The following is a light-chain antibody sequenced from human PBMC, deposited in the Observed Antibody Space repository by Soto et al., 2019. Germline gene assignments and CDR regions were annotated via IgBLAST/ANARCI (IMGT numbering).Light chain of an antibody. CDR3: QQYNNWWT. CDR1: QSVSSS. V-gene: IGKV3-15*01. CDR2: GAS. J-gene: IGKJ1*01. Sequence: EIEMTQSPDTLSVSPGERATLSCRASQSVSSSLAWYQQKPGQTPRLLIYGASTRATGIPARFSGSGSGTEFTLTISSLQSEDSAVYYCQQYNNWWTFGQGTKLDSK.